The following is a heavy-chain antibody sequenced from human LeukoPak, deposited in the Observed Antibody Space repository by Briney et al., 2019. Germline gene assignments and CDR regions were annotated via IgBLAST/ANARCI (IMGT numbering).Heavy chain of an antibody. Sequence: ASVKVSCKASGYTFTSYYMNWVRQAPGQGLEWMGIINPSSGRTTYAQKFQGRVTMTRDTSTSTAYMELTSLRSEDTAVFYCARGGLPARSWFDPWGQGTLVTVSS. CDR3: ARGGLPARSWFDP. CDR1: GYTFTSYY. CDR2: INPSSGRT. D-gene: IGHD3/OR15-3a*01. V-gene: IGHV1-46*01. J-gene: IGHJ5*02.